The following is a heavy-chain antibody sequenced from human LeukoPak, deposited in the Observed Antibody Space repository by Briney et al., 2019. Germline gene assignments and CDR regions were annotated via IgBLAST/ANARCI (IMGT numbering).Heavy chain of an antibody. CDR1: GYSISSGYY. D-gene: IGHD3-10*01. J-gene: IGHJ4*02. CDR2: IYHSGST. Sequence: SETLSLTCTVSGYSISSGYYWGWIRQPPGKGLEWIGSIYHSGSTYYNPSLKSRVTISVDTSKNQFSLKLGSVTAADTAVYYCARQLVVRGVIDYWGQGTLVTVSS. V-gene: IGHV4-38-2*02. CDR3: ARQLVVRGVIDY.